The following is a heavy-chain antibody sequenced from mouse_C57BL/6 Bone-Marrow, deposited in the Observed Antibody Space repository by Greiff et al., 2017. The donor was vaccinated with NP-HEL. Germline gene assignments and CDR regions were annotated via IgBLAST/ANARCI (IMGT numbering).Heavy chain of an antibody. J-gene: IGHJ2*01. CDR2: INPSSGYT. D-gene: IGHD1-1*01. CDR1: GYTFTSYT. Sequence: VQLQQSGAELARPGASVKMSCKASGYTFTSYTMHWVKQRPGQGLEWIGYINPSSGYTKYNQKFKDKATLTADKSSSTAYMQLSSLTSEDSAVYYCARGGFPTTVVDYWGQGTTLTVSS. V-gene: IGHV1-4*01. CDR3: ARGGFPTTVVDY.